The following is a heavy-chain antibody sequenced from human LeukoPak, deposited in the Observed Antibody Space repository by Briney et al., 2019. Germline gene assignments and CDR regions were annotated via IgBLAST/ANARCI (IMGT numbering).Heavy chain of an antibody. J-gene: IGHJ4*02. CDR3: ARDWASRYDSSGYIDY. CDR2: ISAYNGNT. V-gene: IGHV1-18*01. CDR1: GYTFTSYG. Sequence: ASVTVSCKASGYTFTSYGISWVRQAPGQGLKWMGWISAYNGNTNYAQKLQGRVTMTTDTSTSTAYMELRSLRSDDTAVYYCARDWASRYDSSGYIDYWGQGTLVTVSS. D-gene: IGHD3-22*01.